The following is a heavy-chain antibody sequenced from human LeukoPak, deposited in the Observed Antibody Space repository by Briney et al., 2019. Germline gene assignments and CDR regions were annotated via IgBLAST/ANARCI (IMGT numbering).Heavy chain of an antibody. Sequence: PSETLSLTCTVSGGSISSSSYYWSWIRRPPGKGLEWIGRIYTSGSTNYNPSLKSRVTISVDTSKNQFSLKLSSVTAADTAVYYCASSAAITIFGVAYDYWGQGTLVTVSS. V-gene: IGHV4-61*02. D-gene: IGHD3-3*01. J-gene: IGHJ4*02. CDR2: IYTSGST. CDR3: ASSAAITIFGVAYDY. CDR1: GGSISSSSYY.